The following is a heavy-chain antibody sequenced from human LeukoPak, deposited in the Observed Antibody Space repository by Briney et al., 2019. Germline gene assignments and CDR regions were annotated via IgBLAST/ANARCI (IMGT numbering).Heavy chain of an antibody. CDR2: ISGSGGST. V-gene: IGHV3-23*01. CDR1: GFTFSSYA. CDR3: ATDKYYYDSSGYAY. J-gene: IGHJ4*02. Sequence: GGSLRLSCAASGFTFSSYAMSWVRQAPGKGLEWVSAISGSGGSTYYADSVKGRFTISRDNSKNTLYLQMNSLRAEDTAVYYCATDKYYYDSSGYAYWGQGTLVTVSS. D-gene: IGHD3-22*01.